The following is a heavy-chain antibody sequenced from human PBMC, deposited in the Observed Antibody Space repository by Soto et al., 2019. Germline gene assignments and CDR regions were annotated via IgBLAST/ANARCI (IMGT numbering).Heavy chain of an antibody. CDR3: ARAGYYGSGSYDFAFDI. Sequence: ASVKVSCKASGYTFTGYYMHWVRQAPGQRLEWMGWINAGNGNTKYSQKFQGRVTITRDTSASTAYMELSSLRSEDTAVYYCARAGYYGSGSYDFAFDIWGQGTMVTVSS. D-gene: IGHD3-10*01. J-gene: IGHJ3*02. V-gene: IGHV1-3*01. CDR2: INAGNGNT. CDR1: GYTFTGYY.